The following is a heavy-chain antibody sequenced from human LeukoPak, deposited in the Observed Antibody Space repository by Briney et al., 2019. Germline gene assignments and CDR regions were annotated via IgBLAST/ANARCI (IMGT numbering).Heavy chain of an antibody. J-gene: IGHJ3*01. Sequence: PGGSLRLYCAGSGFIFSTYDMDWVRQAPGKGLEWVSSISRAGDRTYYEDSVKGRFTISRDNSRNTMYLQMNSLRAEDTAVYYCARGESFAFDVWGQGTMVTVSS. CDR1: GFIFSTYD. CDR2: ISRAGDRT. V-gene: IGHV3-23*01. CDR3: ARGESFAFDV.